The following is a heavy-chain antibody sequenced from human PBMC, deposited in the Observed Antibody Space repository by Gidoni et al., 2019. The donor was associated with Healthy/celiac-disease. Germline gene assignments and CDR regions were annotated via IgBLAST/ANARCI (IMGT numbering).Heavy chain of an antibody. CDR3: ARGVAVAGTGHKYYYYGMDV. V-gene: IGHV4-59*01. J-gene: IGHJ6*02. D-gene: IGHD6-19*01. Sequence: QVQLQESGPGLVKPSETLSLTCTVSGGSISSYYWSWIRQPPGKGLEWIGYIYYSGSTNYNPSLKSRVTISVDTSKNQFSLKLSSVTAADTAVYYCARGVAVAGTGHKYYYYGMDVWGQGTTVTVSS. CDR2: IYYSGST. CDR1: GGSISSYY.